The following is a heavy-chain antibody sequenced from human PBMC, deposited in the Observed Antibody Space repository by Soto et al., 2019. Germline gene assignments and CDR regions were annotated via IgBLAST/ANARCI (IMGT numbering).Heavy chain of an antibody. CDR3: ARETGYYYDSSALNDAFDI. V-gene: IGHV4-30-4*01. D-gene: IGHD3-22*01. J-gene: IGHJ3*02. Sequence: PSEPLSLTCTVSGGSISSGVYYWSWIRQPPGTGLEWIGYIYYSGSTYYNPSIKSRVTISVDTSKDQFSLKLSSVTAADTAVHYCARETGYYYDSSALNDAFDIWGQGTRVAASS. CDR2: IYYSGST. CDR1: GGSISSGVYY.